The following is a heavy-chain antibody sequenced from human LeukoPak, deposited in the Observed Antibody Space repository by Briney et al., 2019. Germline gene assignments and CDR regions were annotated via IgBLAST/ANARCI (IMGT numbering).Heavy chain of an antibody. CDR2: IIPIFGTA. D-gene: IGHD3-22*01. J-gene: IGHJ4*02. CDR3: AGSYYYDSSGSGIIDY. V-gene: IGHV1-69*06. Sequence: SVKVSCKASGGTFSSYAISWVRQAPGQGLEWMGGIIPIFGTANYAQKFQGRVTITADKSTSTAYMELSSLRSEDTAVYYCAGSYYYDSSGSGIIDYWGQGTLVTVSS. CDR1: GGTFSSYA.